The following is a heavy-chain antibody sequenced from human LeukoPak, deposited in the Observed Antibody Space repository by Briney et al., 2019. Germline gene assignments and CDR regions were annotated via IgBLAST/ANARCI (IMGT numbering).Heavy chain of an antibody. V-gene: IGHV4-31*03. CDR3: ARDGSGYDRYWYFDL. CDR2: IYYSGST. D-gene: IGHD5-12*01. Sequence: SETLSLTCTVSGGSISSGGYYWSWIRQHPGKGLEWIGYIYYSGSTYYNPSLKSRVTISVDTSKNQFSLRLSSVTAADTAVYYCARDGSGYDRYWYFDLWGRGTLVTVSS. CDR1: GGSISSGGYY. J-gene: IGHJ2*01.